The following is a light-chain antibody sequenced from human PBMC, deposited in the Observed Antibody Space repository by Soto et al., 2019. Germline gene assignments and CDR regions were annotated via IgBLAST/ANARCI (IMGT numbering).Light chain of an antibody. CDR1: QSVSRNY. J-gene: IGKJ1*01. CDR3: QYGTSPTWT. V-gene: IGKV3-20*01. CDR2: GAS. Sequence: EIVLTRSPGTLSLSPGERATLSCRASQSVSRNYLAWYQQKPGQAPRLLIYGASSRATGKTDRFSGSGSGTEFTLTISRLEPEDFAVYYCQYGTSPTWTFGQGTKVDIK.